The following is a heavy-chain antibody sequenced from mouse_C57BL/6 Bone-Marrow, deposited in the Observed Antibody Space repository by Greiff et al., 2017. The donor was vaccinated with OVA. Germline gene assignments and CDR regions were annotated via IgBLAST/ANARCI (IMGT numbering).Heavy chain of an antibody. CDR1: GYTFTDYY. Sequence: QVQLKQSGAELVRPGASVKLSCKASGYTFTDYYINWVKQRPGQGLEWIARIYPGSGNTYYNEKFKGKATLTPEKSSSTAYMQLSSLTSEDSAVYFCARGREYDGYSSWFAYWGQGTLVTVSA. CDR2: IYPGSGNT. V-gene: IGHV1-76*01. D-gene: IGHD2-3*01. J-gene: IGHJ3*01. CDR3: ARGREYDGYSSWFAY.